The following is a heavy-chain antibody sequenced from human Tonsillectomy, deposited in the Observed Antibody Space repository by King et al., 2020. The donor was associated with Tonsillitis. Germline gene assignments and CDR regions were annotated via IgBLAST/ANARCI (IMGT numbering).Heavy chain of an antibody. D-gene: IGHD2-15*01. CDR3: ARRGIINYGMDV. CDR2: IIPIFGAT. Sequence: QLVQSGADVKKPGSSLKVSCKASGGTFNNYGISWVRQAPGQGLEWMGGIIPIFGATNYAQKFRGRVTITADESTRTAYMELSSLRSDDTAVYYCARRGIINYGMDVWGQGTTVIVSS. J-gene: IGHJ6*02. CDR1: GGTFNNYG. V-gene: IGHV1-69*12.